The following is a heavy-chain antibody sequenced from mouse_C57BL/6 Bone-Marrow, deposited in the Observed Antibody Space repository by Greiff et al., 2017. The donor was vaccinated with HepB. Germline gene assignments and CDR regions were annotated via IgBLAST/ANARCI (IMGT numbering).Heavy chain of an antibody. CDR1: GFTFSSYA. CDR2: ISDGGSYT. CDR3: ARGGPTIVTTWYFDV. J-gene: IGHJ1*03. D-gene: IGHD2-5*01. V-gene: IGHV5-4*03. Sequence: EVKLMESGGGLVKPGGSLKLSCAASGFTFSSYAMSWVRQTPEKRLEWVATISDGGSYTYYPDNVKGRFTISRYNAKNNLYLQMSHLTSEDTAMYYCARGGPTIVTTWYFDVWGTGTTVTASS.